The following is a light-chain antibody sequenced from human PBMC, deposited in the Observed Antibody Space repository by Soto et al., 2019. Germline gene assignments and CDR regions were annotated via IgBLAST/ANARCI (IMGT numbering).Light chain of an antibody. CDR3: QAWDRSSVI. V-gene: IGLV3-1*01. CDR2: QDN. Sequence: SYELTQPPSVSVSPGQTASLTCSGARLGSKYASWYQQKAGQSPVLVIYQDNKRTSGIPERISGSNSGNTATLTISGTQALDEADYYCQAWDRSSVIFGGGTKLTVL. J-gene: IGLJ2*01. CDR1: RLGSKY.